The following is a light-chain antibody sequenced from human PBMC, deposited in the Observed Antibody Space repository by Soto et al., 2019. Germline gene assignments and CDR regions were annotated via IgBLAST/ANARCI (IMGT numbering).Light chain of an antibody. Sequence: EIVMTQSPATLSVSPGESATLSCRASQSVSSNLAWYQQKPGQAPRLLIYGAYTRATGIQARFSGSGSGTEFTLTIRSLQSEDFAVYYCKQYNNWPRTVGQGTKVDIK. CDR1: QSVSSN. CDR3: KQYNNWPRT. J-gene: IGKJ1*01. CDR2: GAY. V-gene: IGKV3-15*01.